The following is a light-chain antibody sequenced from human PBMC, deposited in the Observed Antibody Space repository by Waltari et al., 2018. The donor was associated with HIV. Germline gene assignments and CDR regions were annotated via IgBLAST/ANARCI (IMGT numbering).Light chain of an antibody. V-gene: IGKV3-20*01. CDR2: GAS. Sequence: EVVLTQSPDTLSLSPGERAIFSCRASQSVSRSSLSWYHHKPGQAPRLLIYGASTRATGIPDRFSGSGSGTDFTLTISRLDPEDFAVYYCLQYGSSPRTFGQGTKVEIK. CDR3: LQYGSSPRT. CDR1: QSVSRSS. J-gene: IGKJ1*01.